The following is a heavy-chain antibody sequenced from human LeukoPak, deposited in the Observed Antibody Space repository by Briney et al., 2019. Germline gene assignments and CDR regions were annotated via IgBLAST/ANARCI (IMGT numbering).Heavy chain of an antibody. J-gene: IGHJ3*02. CDR2: IYYSGST. CDR3: VNYYDSSGYYSMPPDAFDI. D-gene: IGHD3-22*01. Sequence: PSETLSLTCTVSGGSISSSSYYWGWIRQPPGKGLEWIGRIYYSGSTYYNPSLKSRVTISVDTSKNQFSLKLSSVTAADTAVYYCVNYYDSSGYYSMPPDAFDIWGQGTMVTVSS. CDR1: GGSISSSSYY. V-gene: IGHV4-39*01.